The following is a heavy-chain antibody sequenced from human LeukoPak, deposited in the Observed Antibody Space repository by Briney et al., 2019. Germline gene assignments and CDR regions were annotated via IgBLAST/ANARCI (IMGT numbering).Heavy chain of an antibody. J-gene: IGHJ4*02. D-gene: IGHD5-24*01. Sequence: SETLSLTCTVSGDSISSGSYYWSWIRQPAGKGLEWIGRIYIHGTTSYNPSLKSRVTISVDTSKNQFSLKLSSVTAADTAVYYCATRRDGYNPHYFDYWGQGTLVTVSS. CDR3: ATRRDGYNPHYFDY. CDR1: GDSISSGSYY. CDR2: IYIHGTT. V-gene: IGHV4-61*02.